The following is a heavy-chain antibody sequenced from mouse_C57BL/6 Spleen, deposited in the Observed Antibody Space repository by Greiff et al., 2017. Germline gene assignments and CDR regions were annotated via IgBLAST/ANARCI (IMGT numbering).Heavy chain of an antibody. CDR3: AKGGGGAWFGY. CDR1: GYTFTDYY. J-gene: IGHJ3*01. CDR2: INPNNGGT. V-gene: IGHV1-26*01. Sequence: VQLQQSGPELVKPGASVKISCKASGYTFTDYYMNWVKQSHGKSLEWIGDINPNNGGTSYNQKFKGKATLTVDKSSSTAYMELRSLTSEDSAVYYCAKGGGGAWFGYWGQGTLVTVSA.